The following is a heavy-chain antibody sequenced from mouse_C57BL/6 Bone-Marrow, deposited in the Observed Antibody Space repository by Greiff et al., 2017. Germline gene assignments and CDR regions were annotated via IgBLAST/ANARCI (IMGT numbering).Heavy chain of an antibody. V-gene: IGHV1-50*01. J-gene: IGHJ4*01. D-gene: IGHD1-1*01. Sequence: VQLQQPGAELVKPGASVKLSCKASGYTFTSYWMQWVKQRPGQGLEWIGEIDPSDSYTNYNQKFKGKATLTVDTSSSTAYMQLCSLTSEDSAVYYCAGRLLPYAMDYWGQGTSVTVSS. CDR3: AGRLLPYAMDY. CDR1: GYTFTSYW. CDR2: IDPSDSYT.